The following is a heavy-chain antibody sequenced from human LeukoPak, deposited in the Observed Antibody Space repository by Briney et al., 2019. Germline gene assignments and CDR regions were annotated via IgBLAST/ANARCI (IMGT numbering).Heavy chain of an antibody. V-gene: IGHV4-4*07. Sequence: SETLSLTCTASGGSISSYYWSWIRQPAGKGLEWIGRIYTSGSTNYNPSLKSRVTMSVDTSKNQFSLKLSSVTAADTAVYYCARAHPSSGWYYFDYWGQGTLVTASS. J-gene: IGHJ4*02. D-gene: IGHD6-19*01. CDR3: ARAHPSSGWYYFDY. CDR2: IYTSGST. CDR1: GGSISSYY.